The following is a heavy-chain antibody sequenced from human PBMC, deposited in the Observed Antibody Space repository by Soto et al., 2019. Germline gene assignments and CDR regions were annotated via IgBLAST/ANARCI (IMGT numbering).Heavy chain of an antibody. CDR2: ISGSGGST. J-gene: IGHJ4*02. CDR3: ASEGLDY. CDR1: GFTFCSYS. V-gene: IGHV3-23*01. Sequence: GGALRLSFAAPGFTFCSYSLSWVRQAPGKGLEWVSAISGSGGSTYYADSVKGRFTISRDNSKNTLYLQMNSLRAEDTAVYYCASEGLDYWGQGTLVTVSS.